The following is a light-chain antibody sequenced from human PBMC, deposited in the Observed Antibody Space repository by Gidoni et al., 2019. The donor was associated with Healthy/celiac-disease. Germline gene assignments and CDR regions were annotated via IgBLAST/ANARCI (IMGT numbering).Light chain of an antibody. J-gene: IGKJ4*01. Sequence: DIVMTQSPDSLAVYLGERATINCKSSQSVLYSSNNKNYLAWYQQKPGQPPKLLIYWASTRESGVPDRFSGSGSGTDFTLPISSLQAEDVAVYYCQQYYTTPLTFXGXTKVEIK. V-gene: IGKV4-1*01. CDR3: QQYYTTPLT. CDR2: WAS. CDR1: QSVLYSSNNKNY.